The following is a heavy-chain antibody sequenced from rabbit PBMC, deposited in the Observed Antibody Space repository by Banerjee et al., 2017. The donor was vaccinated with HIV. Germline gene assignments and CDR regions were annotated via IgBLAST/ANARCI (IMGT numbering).Heavy chain of an antibody. CDR3: ARDLAGVIGWNFNF. V-gene: IGHV1S45*01. D-gene: IGHD4-1*01. CDR1: GFTFSSYV. J-gene: IGHJ6*01. CDR2: INSNTGNT. Sequence: QEQLVESGGGLVQPGGSLTLSCKASGFTFSSYVITWVRQAPGKGLEWIACINSNTGNTVYASWAKGPFTISKTSSTTVTLQMTSLTAADTATYFCARDLAGVIGWNFNFWGPGTLVTVS.